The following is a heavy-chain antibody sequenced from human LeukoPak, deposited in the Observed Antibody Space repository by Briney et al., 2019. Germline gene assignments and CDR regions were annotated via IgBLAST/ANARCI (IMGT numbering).Heavy chain of an antibody. CDR1: GGSISSYY. J-gene: IGHJ4*02. V-gene: IGHV4-4*09. CDR3: AREAAAGTFDY. Sequence: SETLSLTSTVSGGSISSYYWSWIRQPPGKGLEWIGYIYTSGSTNYNPSLKSRVTISVDTSKNQFSLKLSSVTAADTAVYYCAREAAAGTFDYWGQGTLVTVSS. CDR2: IYTSGST. D-gene: IGHD6-13*01.